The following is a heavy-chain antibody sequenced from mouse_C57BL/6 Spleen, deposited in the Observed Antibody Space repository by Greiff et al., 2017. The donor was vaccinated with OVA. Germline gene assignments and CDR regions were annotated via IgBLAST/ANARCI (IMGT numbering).Heavy chain of an antibody. D-gene: IGHD3-1*01. CDR1: GFTFSSYA. Sequence: EVKLVESGGGLVKPGGSLKLSCAASGFTFSSYAMSWVRQTPEKRLEWVATISDGGSYTYYPDNVKGRFTISRDNAKNNLYLQMSHLKSEDTAMYYCARDPGSPYYYAMGYWGQGTSVTVSS. CDR3: ARDPGSPYYYAMGY. CDR2: ISDGGSYT. J-gene: IGHJ4*01. V-gene: IGHV5-4*01.